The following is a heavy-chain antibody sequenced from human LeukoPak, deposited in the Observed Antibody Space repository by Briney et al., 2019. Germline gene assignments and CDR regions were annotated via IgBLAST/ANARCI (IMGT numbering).Heavy chain of an antibody. D-gene: IGHD2-15*01. V-gene: IGHV4-59*01. CDR1: GGSISSYY. CDR3: ASATGGLPHYYYMDV. J-gene: IGHJ6*03. CDR2: IYYSGST. Sequence: PSETLSLTCTVSGGSISSYYWSWIRQPPGKGLEWIGYIYYSGSTNYNPSLKSRVTISVDTSKNQFSLKLSSLTAADTAGYYCASATGGLPHYYYMDVWGKGTTVTISS.